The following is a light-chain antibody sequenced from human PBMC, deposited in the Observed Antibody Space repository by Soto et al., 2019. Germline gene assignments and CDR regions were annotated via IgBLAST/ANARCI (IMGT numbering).Light chain of an antibody. V-gene: IGKV1-39*01. J-gene: IGKJ4*01. CDR1: QDISNY. CDR2: SSS. Sequence: DIQMTQSPPSLSASVGDRVTISCRASQDISNYLSWYQHRSGKAPQLLIYSSSSLQTGVPPRFSGNGSGTDFSLTISSLQPEDFATYYCLQSSSDAEFTFGGGTKVEI. CDR3: LQSSSDAEFT.